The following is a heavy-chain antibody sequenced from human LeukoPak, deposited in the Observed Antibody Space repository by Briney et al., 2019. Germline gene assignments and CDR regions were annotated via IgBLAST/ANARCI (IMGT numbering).Heavy chain of an antibody. V-gene: IGHV3-48*03. CDR3: ALVGAVDH. CDR1: GFTFSSYA. J-gene: IGHJ4*02. CDR2: ISGRGSTI. Sequence: GGSLRLSCVASGFTFSSYAMHWVRQAPGKGLEWVSYISGRGSTIYYADSVKGRFTISRDNAKNSLYLQMNSLRAEDRAVYYCALVGAVDHWGRGTLVTVSS. D-gene: IGHD1-26*01.